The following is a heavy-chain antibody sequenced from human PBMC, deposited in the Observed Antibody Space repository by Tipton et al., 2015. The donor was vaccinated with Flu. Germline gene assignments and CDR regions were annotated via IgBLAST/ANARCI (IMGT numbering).Heavy chain of an antibody. D-gene: IGHD4-17*01. Sequence: TLSLTCTVSGDSLTNGRYWDWVRQPPGKGLEWIGNIHHRGSTYYSPSLKSRVTISMDTSKNQFSLTLISVTAADTAIYYYARDRPYGDFSETLDYWGQGMLVTISS. V-gene: IGHV4-38-2*02. CDR1: GDSLTNGRY. J-gene: IGHJ4*02. CDR2: IHHRGST. CDR3: ARDRPYGDFSETLDY.